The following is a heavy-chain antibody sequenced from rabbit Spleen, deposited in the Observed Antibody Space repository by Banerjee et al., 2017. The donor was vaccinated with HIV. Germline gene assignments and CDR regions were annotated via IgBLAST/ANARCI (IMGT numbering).Heavy chain of an antibody. D-gene: IGHD8-1*01. V-gene: IGHV1S40*01. Sequence: QSLEESGGDLVKPGASLTLTCTASGFSFSSSYYMCWVRQAPGKGLEWIGCIYTGSGGSTYYASWAKGRFTISKTSSTTVTLQITSLTAADTATYFCARNLENYAGSSYLDLWGPGTLVTVS. CDR1: GFSFSSSYY. CDR3: ARNLENYAGSSYLDL. CDR2: IYTGSGGST. J-gene: IGHJ4*01.